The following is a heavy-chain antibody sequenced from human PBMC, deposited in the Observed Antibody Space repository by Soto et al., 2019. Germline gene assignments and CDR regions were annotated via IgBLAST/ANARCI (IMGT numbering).Heavy chain of an antibody. CDR2: ISFSGRT. Sequence: TLSLTCTVSGVSLNSGDYFWSWVRQLPGKGLEWIGYISFSGRTFYSPIMNSRTSISADPSQNHFSLTMTSVIAADTAVYFCARWTYLYDSSNIRYGGFDPWGQGTKVTVSS. CDR1: GVSLNSGDYF. V-gene: IGHV4-31*03. D-gene: IGHD3-22*01. J-gene: IGHJ3*01. CDR3: ARWTYLYDSSNIRYGGFDP.